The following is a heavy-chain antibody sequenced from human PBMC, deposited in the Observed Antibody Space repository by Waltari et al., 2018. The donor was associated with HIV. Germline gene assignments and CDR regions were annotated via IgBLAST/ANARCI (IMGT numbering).Heavy chain of an antibody. CDR3: AREHSSGWYRSSYFDY. Sequence: EVQLVESGGGLVKPGGSLRLSCAASGFTFSSYSMNWVRQAPGKGLEWVSSISSSSSYIYYADSVKGRFTISRDNAKNSLYLQMNSLRAEDTAVYYCAREHSSGWYRSSYFDYWGQGTLVTVSS. CDR1: GFTFSSYS. CDR2: ISSSSSYI. D-gene: IGHD6-19*01. J-gene: IGHJ4*02. V-gene: IGHV3-21*01.